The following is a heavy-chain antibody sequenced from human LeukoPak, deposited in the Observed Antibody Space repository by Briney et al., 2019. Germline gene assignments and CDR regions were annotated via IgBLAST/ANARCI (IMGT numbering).Heavy chain of an antibody. CDR2: IFPADSNT. Sequence: GESLKISCQASGYSFASSWIGWVRQMPGKGLEWMGTIFPADSNTRYSPSFHGQVTISVDKSNNTAYLQWSSLKASDTAIYYCARLSGGSPWGQGTLVTLSS. V-gene: IGHV5-51*01. J-gene: IGHJ5*02. CDR1: GYSFASSW. CDR3: ARLSGGSP. D-gene: IGHD2-15*01.